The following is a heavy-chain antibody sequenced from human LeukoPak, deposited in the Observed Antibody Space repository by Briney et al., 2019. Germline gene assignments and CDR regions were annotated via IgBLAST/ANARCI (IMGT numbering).Heavy chain of an antibody. V-gene: IGHV1-69*13. CDR1: GGTFSSYA. CDR3: ARDGTYGDYAGY. CDR2: IIPIFGTA. D-gene: IGHD4-17*01. J-gene: IGHJ4*02. Sequence: ASVKVSCKASGGTFSSYAISWVRQAPGQGLEWMGGIIPIFGTANYAQKFQGRVTITADESTSTAYMELSSLRSEDTAVYYCARDGTYGDYAGYWGQGTLVTVSS.